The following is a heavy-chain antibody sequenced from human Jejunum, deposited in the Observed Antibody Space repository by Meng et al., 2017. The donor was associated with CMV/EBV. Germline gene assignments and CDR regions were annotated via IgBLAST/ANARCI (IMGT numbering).Heavy chain of an antibody. D-gene: IGHD3-10*01. CDR1: GFTLSSYG. J-gene: IGHJ4*02. Sequence: GGSLRLSCAASGFTLSSYGIHWVRQAPGKGLEWVTYADSVKGRFTISRDISKNTLFLQMNSLRAEDTAVYYCARCPTVSGDCYWGQGTLVTVSS. CDR3: ARCPTVSGDCY. V-gene: IGHV3-33*01.